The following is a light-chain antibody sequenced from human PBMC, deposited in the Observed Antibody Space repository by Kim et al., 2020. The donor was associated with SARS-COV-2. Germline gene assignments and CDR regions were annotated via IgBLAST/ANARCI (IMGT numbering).Light chain of an antibody. CDR1: QSVSDVY. CDR2: DAS. J-gene: IGKJ1*01. CDR3: QQYDTLPWT. Sequence: SPGERATLSCRASQSVSDVYLAWYQQKSGQPPRLLMSDASNRAAGIPDRFSVSGSGTDFTLTISGVETEDSAVYYCQQYDTLPWTFGRGTKVDIK. V-gene: IGKV3-20*01.